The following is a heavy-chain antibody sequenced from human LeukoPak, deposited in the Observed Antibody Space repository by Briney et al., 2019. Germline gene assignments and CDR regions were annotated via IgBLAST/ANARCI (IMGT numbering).Heavy chain of an antibody. CDR1: GGSISSHY. V-gene: IGHV4-59*08. D-gene: IGHD5/OR15-5a*01. CDR2: IFYTGNT. CDR3: ARHGGNSVYDPFEH. J-gene: IGHJ4*02. Sequence: SETLSLTCTVSGGSISSHYWSWIRQSPGKGLERIGCIFYTGNTNYNPSLKSRVTISVDTSKKQFSLRLSSVTAADTAMYYCARHGGNSVYDPFEHWGQGTLVTVSS.